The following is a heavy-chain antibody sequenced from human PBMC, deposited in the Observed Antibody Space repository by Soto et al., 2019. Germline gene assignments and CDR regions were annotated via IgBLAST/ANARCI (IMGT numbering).Heavy chain of an antibody. Sequence: SETLSLTCTVSGGSISSYFWSWIRQPPGKGLEWIGYIYYTGNTNYNPSFKSRVTISVDTSKNQFSLRLNSVTAADTAVYYCARHPGYYDVLTGYSTYYFDSWGQGTLVTSPQ. D-gene: IGHD3-9*01. J-gene: IGHJ4*02. CDR3: ARHPGYYDVLTGYSTYYFDS. CDR1: GGSISSYF. V-gene: IGHV4-59*08. CDR2: IYYTGNT.